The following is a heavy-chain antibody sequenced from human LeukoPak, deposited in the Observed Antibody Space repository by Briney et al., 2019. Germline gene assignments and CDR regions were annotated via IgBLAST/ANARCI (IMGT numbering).Heavy chain of an antibody. CDR3: ARDQGGEDYGNAFDI. CDR1: GGSISSYY. D-gene: IGHD4-17*01. Sequence: SETLSLTCTVPGGSISSYYWTWIRQPAGKGLEWIGRIYTSGSTNYNPSLKSRVTMSVGTSKNQFSLKVNSVTAADTAVYYCARDQGGEDYGNAFDIWGQGTMVTVSS. V-gene: IGHV4-4*07. CDR2: IYTSGST. J-gene: IGHJ3*02.